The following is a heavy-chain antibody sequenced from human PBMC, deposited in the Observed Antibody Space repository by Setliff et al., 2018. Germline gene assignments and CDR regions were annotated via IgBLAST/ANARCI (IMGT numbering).Heavy chain of an antibody. D-gene: IGHD2-2*01. Sequence: ASGYKFADYGITWVRQAPGQGLEWMGWIGVYTGKTYYAHKFQDRVTMTTDTSTGTAYLELRSLRSDDTAVYYCSRLVRYCTTTTCQRLSGGEYWGQGTLVTVSS. CDR2: IGVYTGKT. CDR3: SRLVRYCTTTTCQRLSGGEY. J-gene: IGHJ4*02. V-gene: IGHV1-18*01. CDR1: GYKFADYG.